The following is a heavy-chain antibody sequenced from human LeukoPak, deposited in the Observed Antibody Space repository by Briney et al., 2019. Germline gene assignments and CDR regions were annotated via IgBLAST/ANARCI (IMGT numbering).Heavy chain of an antibody. J-gene: IGHJ6*02. V-gene: IGHV4-59*01. CDR3: ARDLRSPRGFNYYYYYGMDV. CDR1: GGSISSYY. CDR2: IYYSGST. D-gene: IGHD3-10*01. Sequence: SETLSLTCTVSGGSISSYYWSWIRQPPGKGLEWIGYIYYSGSTNYNPSLKSRATISVDTSKNQFSLKLSSVTAADTAVYYCARDLRSPRGFNYYYYYGMDVWGQGTTVTVSS.